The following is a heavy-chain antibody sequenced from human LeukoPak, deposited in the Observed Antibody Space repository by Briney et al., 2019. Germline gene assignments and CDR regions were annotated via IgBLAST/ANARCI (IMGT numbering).Heavy chain of an antibody. CDR3: ARDLAYSSSSPAFDI. Sequence: ASVKVSCKASGGTFSSYAISWVRQAPGQGLEWMGRIIPILGIANYAQKFQGRVTITADKSTSTAYVDLSSLRSEDTAVYYCARDLAYSSSSPAFDIWGQGTMVTVSS. CDR2: IIPILGIA. D-gene: IGHD6-6*01. CDR1: GGTFSSYA. J-gene: IGHJ3*02. V-gene: IGHV1-69*04.